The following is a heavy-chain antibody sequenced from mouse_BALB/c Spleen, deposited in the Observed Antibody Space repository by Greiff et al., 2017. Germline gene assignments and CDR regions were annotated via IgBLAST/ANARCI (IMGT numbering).Heavy chain of an antibody. CDR1: GFNIKDTY. V-gene: IGHV14-3*02. J-gene: IGHJ2*01. D-gene: IGHD2-14*01. Sequence: VQLQQSGAELVKPGASVKLSCTASGFNIKDTYMHWVKQRPEQGLEWIGRIDPANGNTKYDPKFQGKATITADTSSNTAYLQLSSLTSEDTAVYYCARGYYRYDGGYFDYWGQGTTLTVSA. CDR3: ARGYYRYDGGYFDY. CDR2: IDPANGNT.